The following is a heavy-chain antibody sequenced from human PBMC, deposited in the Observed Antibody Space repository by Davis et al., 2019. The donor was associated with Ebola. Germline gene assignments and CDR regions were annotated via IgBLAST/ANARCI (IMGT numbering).Heavy chain of an antibody. CDR1: GDSVSSNSAA. CDR2: TYYRSKWYN. J-gene: IGHJ6*02. D-gene: IGHD3-10*01. CDR3: ASLHPGGSGSGDGMDV. Sequence: PSETLSLTCAISGDSVSSNSAAWNWIRQSPSRGLEWLGRTYYRSKWYNDYAVSVKGRITINPDTSKNQFSLQLNSVTPEDTAVYYCASLHPGGSGSGDGMDVWGQGTTVTVSS. V-gene: IGHV6-1*01.